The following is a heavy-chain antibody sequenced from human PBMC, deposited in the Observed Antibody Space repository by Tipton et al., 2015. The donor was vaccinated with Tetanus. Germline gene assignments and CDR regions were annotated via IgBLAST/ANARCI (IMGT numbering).Heavy chain of an antibody. J-gene: IGHJ5*02. CDR3: AAESARGNNWFDP. CDR2: ISNRGNP. V-gene: IGHV4-31*03. Sequence: TLSLTCTVSGGSINTGDFLWTWIRQHPRTGLEWIGYISNRGNPYSNPSLKGRVSLSVDKSASQFSLRLTSVTSADSAVYYCAAESARGNNWFDPWGQGVLVNVSS. CDR1: GGSINTGDFL.